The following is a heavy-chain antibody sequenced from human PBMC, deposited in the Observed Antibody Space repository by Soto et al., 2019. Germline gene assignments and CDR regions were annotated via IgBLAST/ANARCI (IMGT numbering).Heavy chain of an antibody. J-gene: IGHJ5*02. CDR3: ARDKKTGTTSSWFDP. CDR1: GGSISSGGYY. Sequence: SETLSLTCTVSGGSISSGGYYWSWIRQHPGKGLEWIGYIYYSGSTYYNPSLKSRVTISVDTSKNQFSLKLSSVTAADTAVYYCARDKKTGTTSSWFDPWGPGTLVTVSS. CDR2: IYYSGST. D-gene: IGHD1-1*01. V-gene: IGHV4-31*03.